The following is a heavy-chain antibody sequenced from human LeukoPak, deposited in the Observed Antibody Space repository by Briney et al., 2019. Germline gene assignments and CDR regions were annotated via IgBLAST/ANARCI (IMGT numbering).Heavy chain of an antibody. CDR3: ARDGKPDYYDSSGYDYFDY. CDR2: ISYDGRNK. CDR1: GFTFSSFA. D-gene: IGHD3-22*01. V-gene: IGHV3-30-3*01. Sequence: GGSLRLSCAASGFTFSSFAMHWARQAPGKGLEGVAAISYDGRNKYYADPVQRRFTFSRDNSKNMLYLQMNSLRAEDMAVYYCARDGKPDYYDSSGYDYFDYWGQGTLVTVSS. J-gene: IGHJ4*02.